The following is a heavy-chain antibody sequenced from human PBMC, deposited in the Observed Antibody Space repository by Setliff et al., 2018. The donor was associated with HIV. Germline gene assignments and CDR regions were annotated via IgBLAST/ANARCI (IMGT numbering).Heavy chain of an antibody. CDR3: AEDLVYYDSSGDLDY. V-gene: IGHV3-48*03. J-gene: IGHJ4*02. Sequence: PGGSLRLSCAASGFTFSSFEMNWVRQAPGKGLEWISYISGSGSTTYYADSVKGRFTISRDNAKDSLYLQMSSLRAEDTAVYYCAEDLVYYDSSGDLDYWGQGTLVTVSS. CDR2: ISGSGSTT. CDR1: GFTFSSFE. D-gene: IGHD3-22*01.